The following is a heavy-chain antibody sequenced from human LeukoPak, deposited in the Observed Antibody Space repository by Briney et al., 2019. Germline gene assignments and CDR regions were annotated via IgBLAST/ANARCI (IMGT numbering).Heavy chain of an antibody. D-gene: IGHD3-10*01. CDR1: GFTFDDYA. V-gene: IGHV3-9*01. J-gene: IGHJ4*02. Sequence: PGRSLRLSCAASGFTFDDYAMHWVRQAPGKGLECVSGISWNSGSIGYADSVKGRFTISRDNAKNSLYLQMNSLRAEDTALYYCAKDGGSMVRGDLFDYWGQGTLVTVSS. CDR3: AKDGGSMVRGDLFDY. CDR2: ISWNSGSI.